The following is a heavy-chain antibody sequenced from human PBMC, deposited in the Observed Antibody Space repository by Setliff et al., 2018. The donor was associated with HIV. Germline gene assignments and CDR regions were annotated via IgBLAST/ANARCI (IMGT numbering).Heavy chain of an antibody. CDR2: INPKSGGT. V-gene: IGHV1-2*02. CDR3: ARQLSNSLGY. Sequence: GASVKVSCKTSGYTFTDYYIHWVRQAPGQGLEWMGWINPKSGGTTYAQNLQGRVTMTRDTSISTAYMDLSRLRSDDTAVYYCARQLSNSLGYWGQGTLVT. J-gene: IGHJ4*02. CDR1: GYTFTDYY. D-gene: IGHD6-6*01.